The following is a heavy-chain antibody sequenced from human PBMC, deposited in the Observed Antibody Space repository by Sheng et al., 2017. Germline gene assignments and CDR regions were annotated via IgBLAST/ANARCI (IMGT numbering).Heavy chain of an antibody. CDR3: AKFRYSNYYFGS. CDR2: ISSDGTTK. D-gene: IGHD1-26*01. J-gene: IGHJ4*02. CDR1: GFLFSDYV. Sequence: QVQLVESGGGVVQPGRSLTLSCAASGFLFSDYVMHWVRQAPGSGLEWVTLISSDGTTKNYAESVRGRFTIFRDNSKNTLYLQMINLRADDTAVYYCAKFRYSNYYFGSWGQGTLVTVSS. V-gene: IGHV3-30*18.